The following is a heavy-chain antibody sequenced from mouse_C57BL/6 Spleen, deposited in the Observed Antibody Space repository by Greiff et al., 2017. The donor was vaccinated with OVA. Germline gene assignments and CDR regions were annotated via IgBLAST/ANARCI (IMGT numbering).Heavy chain of an antibody. V-gene: IGHV1-52*01. CDR1: GYTFTSYW. CDR3: AREENWDPFAY. J-gene: IGHJ3*01. CDR2: IDPSDSET. Sequence: VQLQQSGAELVRPGSSVKLSCKASGYTFTSYWMHWVKQRPIQGLEWIGNIDPSDSETHYNQKFKDKATLTVDKSSSTAYMQLSSLTSEDSAVYYCAREENWDPFAYWGQGTLVTVSA. D-gene: IGHD4-1*01.